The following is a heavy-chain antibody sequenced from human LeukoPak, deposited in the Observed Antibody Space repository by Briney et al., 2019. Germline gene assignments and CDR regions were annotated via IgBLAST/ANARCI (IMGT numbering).Heavy chain of an antibody. CDR2: INHRGST. CDR3: ARSSGYYFDAFDI. CDR1: GGSFSGYY. Sequence: SETLSLTCDVYGGSFSGYYWSWIRQPPGKGLEWIGEINHRGSTNYNPSLKSRVTISVDTSKNQFSLRLNSVTAADTAVYYCARSSGYYFDAFDIWGQGTMVTVSS. V-gene: IGHV4-34*01. J-gene: IGHJ3*02. D-gene: IGHD3-22*01.